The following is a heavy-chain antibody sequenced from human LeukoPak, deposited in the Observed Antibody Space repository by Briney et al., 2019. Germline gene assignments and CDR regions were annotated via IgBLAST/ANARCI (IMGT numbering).Heavy chain of an antibody. D-gene: IGHD3-22*01. V-gene: IGHV1-8*01. Sequence: AXVKVSCKASGYTFTSYDINWVRQAAGQGLEGMGWMNPNSGNTVYAQKLQGRVTMTRNTYIRTAYMELSSLRSEDTAVYYCARGPRGVVSSGYERYLYYYYYMDVWGKGTTVTVSS. CDR3: ARGPRGVVSSGYERYLYYYYYMDV. CDR2: MNPNSGNT. J-gene: IGHJ6*03. CDR1: GYTFTSYD.